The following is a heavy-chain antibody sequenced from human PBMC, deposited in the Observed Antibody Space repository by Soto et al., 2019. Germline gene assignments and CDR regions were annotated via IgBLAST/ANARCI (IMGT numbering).Heavy chain of an antibody. CDR2: IIPIFGTA. CDR3: ARDRGSRQYFDY. J-gene: IGHJ4*02. V-gene: IGHV1-69*13. Sequence: GASVRVSCKASGGTFSSYAISCVRQAPGQGLEWMGGIIPIFGTANYAQKFQGRVTITADESTSTAYMELSSLRSEDTAVYYCARDRGSRQYFDYWGQGTLVTVSS. D-gene: IGHD5-12*01. CDR1: GGTFSSYA.